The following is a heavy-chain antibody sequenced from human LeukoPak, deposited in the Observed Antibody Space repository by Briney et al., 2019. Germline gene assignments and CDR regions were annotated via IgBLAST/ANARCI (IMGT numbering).Heavy chain of an antibody. Sequence: GGSLRLSCAASGFTFSSYAMSWVRQAPGKGLEWVSAISGSAGRTYYADSVKGRLTISRDNSKNTLYLQMNSLRAEDTAVYYCATGNRYSSSSAWGQGTMVTVSS. CDR2: ISGSAGRT. CDR1: GFTFSSYA. CDR3: ATGNRYSSSSA. V-gene: IGHV3-23*01. D-gene: IGHD6-6*01. J-gene: IGHJ3*01.